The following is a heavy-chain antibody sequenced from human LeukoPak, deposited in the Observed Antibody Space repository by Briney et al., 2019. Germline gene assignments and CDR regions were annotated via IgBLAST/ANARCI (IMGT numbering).Heavy chain of an antibody. CDR3: AREHPIYCSSTSCYSYFDY. V-gene: IGHV1-69*13. D-gene: IGHD2-2*01. CDR1: GGTFSSYA. CDR2: IIPIFGTA. J-gene: IGHJ4*02. Sequence: SVKVSCKASGGTFSSYAISWVRQAPGQGLEWMGGIIPIFGTANYAQKFQGRVTITADESTSTAYMELSSLRSGDTAVYYCAREHPIYCSSTSCYSYFDYWGQGTLVTVSS.